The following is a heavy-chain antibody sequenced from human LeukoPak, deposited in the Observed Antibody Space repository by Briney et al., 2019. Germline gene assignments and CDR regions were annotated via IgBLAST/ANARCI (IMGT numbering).Heavy chain of an antibody. J-gene: IGHJ4*02. CDR3: TIPALGIDDY. CDR2: VNPNSGGT. CDR1: GYTFTGYY. D-gene: IGHD2-21*01. V-gene: IGHV1-2*02. Sequence: ASVKVSCKASGYTFTGYYLHWVRQAPGQGLEWMGWVNPNSGGTNYAQKFQGRVTMTRDTSISTAYMELNSLRSDDTAVYYCTIPALGIDDYWGQGTLVTVSS.